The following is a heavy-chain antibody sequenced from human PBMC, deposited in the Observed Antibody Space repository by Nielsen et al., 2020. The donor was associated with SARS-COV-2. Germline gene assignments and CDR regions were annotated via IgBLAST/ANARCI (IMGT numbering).Heavy chain of an antibody. J-gene: IGHJ6*03. D-gene: IGHD3-3*01. V-gene: IGHV3-7*03. CDR2: IKQDGSEK. Sequence: GESLKISCAASGCTFSSYWMSWVRQAPGKGLEWVANIKQDGSEKYYVDSVKGRFTISRDNAKNSLYLQMNSLRAEDTAVYYCARENYDFWSGYYPRYYYYYMDVWGKGTTVTVSS. CDR1: GCTFSSYW. CDR3: ARENYDFWSGYYPRYYYYYMDV.